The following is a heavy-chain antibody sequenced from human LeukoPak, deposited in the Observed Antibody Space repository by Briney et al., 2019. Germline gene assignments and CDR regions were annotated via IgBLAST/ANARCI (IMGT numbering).Heavy chain of an antibody. V-gene: IGHV3-23*01. CDR3: AKDCYGSGSYYHPLYYYYYYMDV. CDR2: ISGSGGTT. Sequence: GGSLRLSCAASGFSFSSYAMSWVRQAPGKGLEWVSAISGSGGTTYYADSVKGRFTISRDNSKNTLYLQMNSLRAEDTAVYYCAKDCYGSGSYYHPLYYYYYYMDVWGKGTTVTISS. D-gene: IGHD3-10*01. CDR1: GFSFSSYA. J-gene: IGHJ6*03.